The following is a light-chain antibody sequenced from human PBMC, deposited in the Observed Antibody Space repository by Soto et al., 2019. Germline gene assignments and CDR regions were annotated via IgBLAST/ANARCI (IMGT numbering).Light chain of an antibody. J-gene: IGKJ3*01. CDR2: DAT. CDR1: QRIIRNY. V-gene: IGKV3-20*01. Sequence: IVLTQSPAILSLSPGERATLSCRASQRIIRNYLAWYQQRPGRAPRLLIYDATARATGIQGRFSGSGFGTDFTLTISRLEPEYFAVYFCHQYESSPQTFGPGTKVDV. CDR3: HQYESSPQT.